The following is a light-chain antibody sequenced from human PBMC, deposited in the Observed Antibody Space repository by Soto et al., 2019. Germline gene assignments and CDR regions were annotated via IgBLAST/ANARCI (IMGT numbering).Light chain of an antibody. CDR1: QSVSSY. V-gene: IGKV3-11*01. CDR3: QHRSNWSLFT. Sequence: EIVLTQSPATLSLSPGERATLSCRASQSVSSYLAWYQQQPGQAHRLLIYDASNRATGIPARFSGSGSVTDFTLTINSLEPEDFAVSYWQHRSNWSLFTFGPGTKVDIK. J-gene: IGKJ3*01. CDR2: DAS.